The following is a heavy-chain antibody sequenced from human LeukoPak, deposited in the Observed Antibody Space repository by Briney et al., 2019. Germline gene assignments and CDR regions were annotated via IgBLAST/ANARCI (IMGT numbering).Heavy chain of an antibody. CDR1: GCTFSTYW. CDR2: ISGDGSTS. CDR3: TRRVSATRWFDP. D-gene: IGHD2-15*01. V-gene: IGHV3-74*01. J-gene: IGHJ5*02. Sequence: WGSLRLSCAASGCTFSTYWMHWVRQAPGKGLVWVSRISGDGSTSIYADSVKGLFTISRDNAENTMYLQMNSLTVEDTAVYYCTRRVSATRWFDPWGQGTLVTVSS.